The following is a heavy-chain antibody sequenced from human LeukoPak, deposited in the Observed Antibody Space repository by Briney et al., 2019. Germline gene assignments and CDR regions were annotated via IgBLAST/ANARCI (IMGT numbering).Heavy chain of an antibody. CDR3: ARGPDTAMVHFDY. CDR2: IYYSGST. CDR1: GGPISSGDYY. V-gene: IGHV4-30-4*08. Sequence: SSETLSLTXTVSGGPISSGDYYWSWIRQPPGKGLEWIGYIYYSGSTYYNPSLKSRVTISVDTSKNQFSPKLSSVTAADTAVYYCARGPDTAMVHFDYWGQGTLVTVSS. D-gene: IGHD5-18*01. J-gene: IGHJ4*02.